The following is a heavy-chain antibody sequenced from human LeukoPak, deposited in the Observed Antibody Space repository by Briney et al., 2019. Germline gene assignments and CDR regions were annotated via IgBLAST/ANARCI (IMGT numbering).Heavy chain of an antibody. Sequence: PGGSLRLFCAASGFTFSSYEMNWVRQAPGKGLEWVSYIYTSASYIYYADSVKGRLAIPRDNAKNSLYLQMNSLRAEDTAVYYCARADWFSFDYWGQGNMVAVSS. V-gene: IGHV3-48*03. CDR1: GFTFSSYE. D-gene: IGHD3-9*01. CDR3: ARADWFSFDY. J-gene: IGHJ4*02. CDR2: IYTSASYI.